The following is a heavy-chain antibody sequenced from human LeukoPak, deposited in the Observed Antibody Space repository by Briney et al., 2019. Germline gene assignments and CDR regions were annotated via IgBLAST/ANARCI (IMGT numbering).Heavy chain of an antibody. J-gene: IGHJ4*02. V-gene: IGHV2-5*02. D-gene: IGHD1-14*01. CDR3: VHRTPAPRPHSTSGFYSDYFDF. Sequence: SGPTLVNPKHPLTLTCAISGFSLTSGGAGVGWVRQPPGKALECLAIIYWDDDKRYNPSLKSRLTITKDTSRSQVVLRMTDMDPEDTATYYCVHRTPAPRPHSTSGFYSDYFDFWGQGILVPVSS. CDR2: IYWDDDK. CDR1: GFSLTSGGAG.